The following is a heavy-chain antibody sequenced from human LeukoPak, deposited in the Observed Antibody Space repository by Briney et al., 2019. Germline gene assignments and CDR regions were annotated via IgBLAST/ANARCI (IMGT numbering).Heavy chain of an antibody. CDR3: ARGYGSGSYLGFDY. Sequence: SETLSLTCTVSGGSISSYYWSWLRQPPGKGLEWIGYIYYSGSTNYNPSLKSRVTISVDTSKNQFSLKLSSVTAADTAVYYCARGYGSGSYLGFDYWGQGTLVTVSS. V-gene: IGHV4-59*01. D-gene: IGHD3-10*01. CDR1: GGSISSYY. CDR2: IYYSGST. J-gene: IGHJ4*02.